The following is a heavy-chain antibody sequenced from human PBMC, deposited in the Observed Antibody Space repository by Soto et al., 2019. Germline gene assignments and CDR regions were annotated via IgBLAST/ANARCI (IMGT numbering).Heavy chain of an antibody. CDR2: IWYDGSNK. D-gene: IGHD2-8*01. CDR1: GFTFSSYG. J-gene: IGHJ2*01. V-gene: IGHV3-33*01. Sequence: QVQLVESGGGVVQPGRSLRLSCAASGFTFSSYGMHWVRQAPGKGLEWVAVIWYDGSNKYYADSVKGRFTISRDNSENTLYLQMNSLRAEATAVYYCARTPPPPPVYAPGAYWYFDLWGRGTLVTVSS. CDR3: ARTPPPPPVYAPGAYWYFDL.